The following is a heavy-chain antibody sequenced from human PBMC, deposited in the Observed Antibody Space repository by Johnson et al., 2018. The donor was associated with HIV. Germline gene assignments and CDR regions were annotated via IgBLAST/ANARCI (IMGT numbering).Heavy chain of an antibody. V-gene: IGHV3-74*02. J-gene: IGHJ3*01. CDR1: GISVSRYY. D-gene: IGHD6-13*01. CDR3: SRGRGDSRSLFTAFDF. Sequence: VQLVESGGGLVQPGGSLRLSCAASGISVSRYYMSWVRQAPGKGLESVSVLYSDGSSTSYADSVKGRFTISRDNAKNTLYLQMNSLRAEDTAVYYWSRGRGDSRSLFTAFDFWGPGAMVTVSS. CDR2: LYSDGSST.